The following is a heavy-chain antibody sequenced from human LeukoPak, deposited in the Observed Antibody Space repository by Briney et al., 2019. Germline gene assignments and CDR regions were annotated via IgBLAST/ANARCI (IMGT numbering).Heavy chain of an antibody. D-gene: IGHD3-10*01. CDR1: GYAFTGRY. V-gene: IGHV1-2*02. J-gene: IGHJ4*02. CDR2: INPNSGGA. CDR3: ATNLWFGELLFYLHY. Sequence: GASVKVSCKASGYAFTGRYMHWVRQAPGQGLEWMGWINPNSGGANFAQRFQGRVTMTRDTSISTAYMELSRLTSDDTAVYYCATNLWFGELLFYLHYWGQGTLVTVSS.